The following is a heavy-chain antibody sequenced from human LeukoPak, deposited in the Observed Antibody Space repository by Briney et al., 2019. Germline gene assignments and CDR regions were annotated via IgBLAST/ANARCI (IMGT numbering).Heavy chain of an antibody. J-gene: IGHJ2*01. CDR3: ARAVGVGRGTYFDL. CDR2: IYYSGST. D-gene: IGHD1-1*01. CDR1: GGSISSYY. Sequence: KPSETLSLTCTVSGGSISSYYWSWIRPPPGKGREWIGYIYYSGSTNYNPSLKSRVTISVDTSKKQFSLKQRSAAAADTAVYYCARAVGVGRGTYFDLWGRGTLVTVSS. V-gene: IGHV4-59*12.